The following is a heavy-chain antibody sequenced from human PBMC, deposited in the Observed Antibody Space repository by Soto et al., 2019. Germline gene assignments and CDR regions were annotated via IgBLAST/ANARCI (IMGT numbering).Heavy chain of an antibody. D-gene: IGHD3-3*01. CDR1: GGTFSSYA. CDR3: ARDLGRITIFGVDNNWFDP. Sequence: SVKVSCKASGGTFSSYAISWVRQAPGQGLEWMGGIIPIFGTANYAQKFQGRVTITADESTSTAYMELSSLRSEDTAVYYCARDLGRITIFGVDNNWFDPWGQGTLVTVSS. V-gene: IGHV1-69*13. J-gene: IGHJ5*02. CDR2: IIPIFGTA.